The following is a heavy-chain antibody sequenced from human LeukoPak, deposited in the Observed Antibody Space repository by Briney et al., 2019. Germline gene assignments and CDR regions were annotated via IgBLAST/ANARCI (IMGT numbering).Heavy chain of an antibody. CDR3: AKDRGTITSLLVLGVPGPAQLLVW. V-gene: IGHV3-23*01. Sequence: GGSLRLSCAASGFTFNDYAMTWVRHAPGKGLEWLASIHQFGTSKYYADSVKGRFTISRDNFRSTLYLEMNSLKVEDTATYYCAKDRGTITSLLVLGVPGPAQLLVWWGQGALVTVSS. D-gene: IGHD5-12*01. CDR1: GFTFNDYA. J-gene: IGHJ4*02. CDR2: IHQFGTSK.